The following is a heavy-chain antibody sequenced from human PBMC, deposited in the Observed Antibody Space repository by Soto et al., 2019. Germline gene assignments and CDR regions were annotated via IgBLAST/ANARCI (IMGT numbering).Heavy chain of an antibody. V-gene: IGHV3-73*01. D-gene: IGHD4-4*01. CDR1: GFTFSGSA. J-gene: IGHJ6*02. CDR2: IRSKANSYAT. CDR3: TRRGDSNYEKGYYYCMDV. Sequence: GGSLRLSCAASGFTFSGSAMHWVRQASGKGLEWVGRIRSKANSYATAYAASVKGRFTISRDDSKNTAYLQMNSLKTEDTAVYYCTRRGDSNYEKGYYYCMDVWGQGTTVTVSS.